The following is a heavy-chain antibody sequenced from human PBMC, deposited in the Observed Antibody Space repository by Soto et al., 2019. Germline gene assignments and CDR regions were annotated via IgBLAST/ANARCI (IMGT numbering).Heavy chain of an antibody. CDR3: ARSQLAYCGGDCYSGVFYWFDP. V-gene: IGHV1-69*01. Sequence: QVQLVQSGAEVKKPGSSVKVSCKASGGTFSSYAISWVRQAPGQGLEWMGGIIPIFGTANYAQKFQGRVTITADESTSTGYMELSSLRSEDTAVYYCARSQLAYCGGDCYSGVFYWFDPWGQGTLVTVSS. CDR1: GGTFSSYA. J-gene: IGHJ5*02. CDR2: IIPIFGTA. D-gene: IGHD2-21*02.